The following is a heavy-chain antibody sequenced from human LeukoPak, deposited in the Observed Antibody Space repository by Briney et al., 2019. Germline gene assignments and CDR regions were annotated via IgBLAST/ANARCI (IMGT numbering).Heavy chain of an antibody. Sequence: GGSLRLSCAASGFTFSDYYMSWIRQAPGKGLEWVSYISSSGSTIYYADSVKGRFTISRDNAKNSLYLQMNSLRAEDTAVYYCAKGTIVVVPAAISGWGQGTLVTVSS. J-gene: IGHJ4*02. CDR3: AKGTIVVVPAAISG. CDR2: ISSSGSTI. D-gene: IGHD2-2*01. CDR1: GFTFSDYY. V-gene: IGHV3-11*01.